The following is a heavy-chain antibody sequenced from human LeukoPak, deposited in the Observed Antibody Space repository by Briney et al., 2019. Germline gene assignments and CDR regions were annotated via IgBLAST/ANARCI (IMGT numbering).Heavy chain of an antibody. CDR3: ARHPSNSSWYLYMDV. V-gene: IGHV4-59*01. J-gene: IGHJ6*03. CDR2: IYYSGST. D-gene: IGHD6-13*01. CDR1: GGSISSYY. Sequence: SETLSLTCTVSGGSISSYYWSWIRQPPGKGLEWIGYIYYSGSTNYNPSLKSRVTISVDTSKNQFSLKLSSVTAADTAVYYCARHPSNSSWYLYMDVWGKGTTVIISS.